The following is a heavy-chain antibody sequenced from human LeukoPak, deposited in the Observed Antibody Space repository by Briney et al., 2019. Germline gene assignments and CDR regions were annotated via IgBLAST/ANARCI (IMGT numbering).Heavy chain of an antibody. CDR1: GYSFTSYW. CDR3: ARHLSSGYDYNNGFDP. V-gene: IGHV5-51*01. D-gene: IGHD5-12*01. Sequence: GESVKISCKGSGYSFTSYWMGWVRQMPGRGLEWMGIIYLGDADTRYSPSFQGQVTISADKSISTAYLQWSSLKASDTAMYYCARHLSSGYDYNNGFDPWGQGTLVTVSS. CDR2: IYLGDADT. J-gene: IGHJ5*02.